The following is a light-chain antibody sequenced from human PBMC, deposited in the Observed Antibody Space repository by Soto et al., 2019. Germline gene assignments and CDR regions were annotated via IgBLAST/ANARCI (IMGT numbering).Light chain of an antibody. CDR2: RNN. V-gene: IGLV1-44*01. Sequence: QSVLTQSPSASGTPGQRVSISCSGSTSNIGTNTVSWYQHVPGTAPKLLISRNNQRPSAVPGRFSGSKSGTSASLAISGLLSEEEAYYYCASWDGSINVVFGGGTKLTVL. J-gene: IGLJ2*01. CDR1: TSNIGTNT. CDR3: ASWDGSINVV.